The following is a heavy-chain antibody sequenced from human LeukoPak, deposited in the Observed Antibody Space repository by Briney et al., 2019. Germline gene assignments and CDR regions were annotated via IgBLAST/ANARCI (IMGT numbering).Heavy chain of an antibody. CDR3: AREDFYDSSGYYKNKEYFQH. Sequence: MKVSCKASGYNFNGYYMPLVRQAPGQGLELMGWINPKSGGTNYAQKFQGRVSMTRDTSISTAYMELSWLRSDDTAVYYCAREDFYDSSGYYKNKEYFQHWGQGTLVTVSS. J-gene: IGHJ1*01. CDR2: INPKSGGT. V-gene: IGHV1-2*02. D-gene: IGHD3-22*01. CDR1: GYNFNGYY.